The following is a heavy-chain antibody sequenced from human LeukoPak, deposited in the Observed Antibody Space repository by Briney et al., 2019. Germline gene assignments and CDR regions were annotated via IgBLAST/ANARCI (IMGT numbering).Heavy chain of an antibody. J-gene: IGHJ3*02. V-gene: IGHV1-2*04. CDR1: GYTFTGHY. Sequence: ASVKVSCKASGYTFTGHYMHWVRQAPGQGLEWMGWINPNSGGTNYAQKFQGWVTMTRDTSISTAYMELSRLRSDDTAVYYCARGGPVLSIAARPAAFDIWGQGTMVTVSS. CDR2: INPNSGGT. D-gene: IGHD6-6*01. CDR3: ARGGPVLSIAARPAAFDI.